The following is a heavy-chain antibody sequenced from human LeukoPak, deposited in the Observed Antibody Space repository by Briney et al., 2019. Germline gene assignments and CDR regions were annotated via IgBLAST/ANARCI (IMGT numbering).Heavy chain of an antibody. D-gene: IGHD3-22*01. V-gene: IGHV1-58*02. CDR1: GYTFTSYD. J-gene: IGHJ4*02. CDR3: AADYYDSSAYSRFDF. CDR2: IVVGSGNT. Sequence: SVKVSCKASGYTFTSYDINWVRQATGQGLEWIGWIVVGSGNTNFAQKFQERVTITRDMSTSTAYMELSSLRSEDTAVYYCAADYYDSSAYSRFDFWGQGTLVTVSS.